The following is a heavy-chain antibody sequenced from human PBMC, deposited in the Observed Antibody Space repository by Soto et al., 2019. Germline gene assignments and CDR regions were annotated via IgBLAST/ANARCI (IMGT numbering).Heavy chain of an antibody. J-gene: IGHJ6*02. D-gene: IGHD3-3*02. Sequence: QVQLVQSGAEVKKPGSSVKVSCKASGGTFSTSAISWVRQAPGQGLEWVGGIMPVFATPDYAQKFQGRVTITADESTTTAYLELTSLRTDDTAVYYCARDKDRQQLGGNYFYILDVWGQGTAITVYS. CDR3: ARDKDRQQLGGNYFYILDV. CDR1: GGTFSTSA. V-gene: IGHV1-69*12. CDR2: IMPVFATP.